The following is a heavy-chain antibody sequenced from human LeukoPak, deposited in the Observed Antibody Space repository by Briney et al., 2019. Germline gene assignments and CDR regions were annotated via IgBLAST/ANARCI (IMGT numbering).Heavy chain of an antibody. CDR2: IYYSGST. V-gene: IGHV4-59*01. CDR3: ARGRHYDFWSGPSMDV. J-gene: IGHJ6*02. D-gene: IGHD3-3*01. CDR1: GGSISSYY. Sequence: SETLSLTCTVSGGSISSYYWSWIRQPPGKGLEWIGHIYYSGSTNYNPSLKSRVTISVDTSRNQFSLKLSSVTAADTAVYYCARGRHYDFWSGPSMDVWGQGTTVTVSS.